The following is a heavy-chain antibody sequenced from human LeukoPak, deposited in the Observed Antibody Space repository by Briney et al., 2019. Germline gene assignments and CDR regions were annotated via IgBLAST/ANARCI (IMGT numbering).Heavy chain of an antibody. Sequence: PGGSLRLSRAASGFTVSSSYMSWVRQAPGKGLEWVSVIYAGGSTYYADSVKGRFTISRDHSKNTLYLQMNSLRAEDTAVYYCARRKSSSHAFDFWGQGTMVTVSS. J-gene: IGHJ3*01. D-gene: IGHD6-6*01. CDR3: ARRKSSSHAFDF. CDR2: IYAGGST. CDR1: GFTVSSSY. V-gene: IGHV3-66*01.